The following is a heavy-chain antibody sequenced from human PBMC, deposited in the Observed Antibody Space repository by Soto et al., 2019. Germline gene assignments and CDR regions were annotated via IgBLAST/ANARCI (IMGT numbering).Heavy chain of an antibody. CDR3: AKDKERGGYDSDFDS. J-gene: IGHJ4*02. CDR1: GFTFGTYG. Sequence: EVQLLESGGGLIQPGGSLRLSCEASGFTFGTYGMGWVRQAPGKGLEWVSTITGGNTDYAASVRGRFTISRDNYKNTLYLQMSSLRAEDTALYYCAKDKERGGYDSDFDSWGQGTLVTVSS. D-gene: IGHD3-3*01. CDR2: ITGGNT. V-gene: IGHV3-23*01.